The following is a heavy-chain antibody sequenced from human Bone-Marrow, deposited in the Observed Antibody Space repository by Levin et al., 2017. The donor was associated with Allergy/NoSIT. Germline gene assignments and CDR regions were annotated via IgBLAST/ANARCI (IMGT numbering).Heavy chain of an antibody. CDR2: IWHHGRFL. J-gene: IGHJ6*02. CDR3: VRSQYCTGATCNYGMEV. Sequence: GGSLRLSCAASGFPFSDYGMNWVRQAPGKGLEWVALIWHHGRFLSYGDSVKGRCTVSRDTSKNMLYLQMNSLSAADTAVYYCVRSQYCTGATCNYGMEVWGQGTTVTVSS. CDR1: GFPFSDYG. V-gene: IGHV3-33*01. D-gene: IGHD2-8*02.